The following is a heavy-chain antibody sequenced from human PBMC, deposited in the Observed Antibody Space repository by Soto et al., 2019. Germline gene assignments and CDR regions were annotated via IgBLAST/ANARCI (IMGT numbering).Heavy chain of an antibody. CDR2: ISGSGAST. V-gene: IGHV3-23*01. J-gene: IGHJ5*02. CDR1: GFTFSTYA. CDR3: ARDRDIAYSGFDP. D-gene: IGHD5-12*01. Sequence: GGSLRLSCAASGFTFSTYAMTWVRQAPGKGLEWVSIISGSGASTHYADSVKGRFTISRDNAKNTLYLQMNSLRAEDTAVYYCARDRDIAYSGFDPWGQGTLVTVSS.